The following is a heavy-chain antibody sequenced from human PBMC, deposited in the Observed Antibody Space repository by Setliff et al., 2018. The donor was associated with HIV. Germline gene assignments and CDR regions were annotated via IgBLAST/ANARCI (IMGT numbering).Heavy chain of an antibody. CDR3: ARWGEPSIKAFDI. CDR2: RYTTGST. CDR1: GGSVSSGSYY. V-gene: IGHV4-61*09. D-gene: IGHD3-16*01. Sequence: SETLSLTCTVSGGSVSSGSYYWSWIRQPAGRGLEWIGHRYTTGSTSYNPSLQSRVIIAVDTSRNEFSLRVNSVTAADTAVYYCARWGEPSIKAFDIWGQGTMVTVSS. J-gene: IGHJ3*02.